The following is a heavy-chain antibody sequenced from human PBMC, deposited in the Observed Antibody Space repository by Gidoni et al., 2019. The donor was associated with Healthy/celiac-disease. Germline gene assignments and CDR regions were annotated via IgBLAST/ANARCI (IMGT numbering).Heavy chain of an antibody. D-gene: IGHD3-10*01. Sequence: EVQLVESGGGLVKPGGSLRLSCAASGFTFSSYSMNWVRQAPGKGLEWVSSISSSSSYIYYADSVKGRFTISRDNAKNSLYLQMNSLRAEDTAVYYCASTPGGPHYYYGMDVWGQGTTVTVSS. CDR3: ASTPGGPHYYYGMDV. CDR1: GFTFSSYS. J-gene: IGHJ6*02. V-gene: IGHV3-21*01. CDR2: ISSSSSYI.